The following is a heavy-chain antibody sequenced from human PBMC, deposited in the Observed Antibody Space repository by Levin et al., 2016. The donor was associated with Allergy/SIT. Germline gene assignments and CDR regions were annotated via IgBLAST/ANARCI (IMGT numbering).Heavy chain of an antibody. D-gene: IGHD3-22*01. V-gene: IGHV3-23*01. Sequence: WIRQPPGKGLEWVSAISGSGGSTYYADSVKGRFTISRDNSKNTLYLQMNSLRAEDTAVYYCAKIPFMRITMIVVVAHSFDYWGQGTLVTRLL. CDR2: ISGSGGST. J-gene: IGHJ4*02. CDR3: AKIPFMRITMIVVVAHSFDY.